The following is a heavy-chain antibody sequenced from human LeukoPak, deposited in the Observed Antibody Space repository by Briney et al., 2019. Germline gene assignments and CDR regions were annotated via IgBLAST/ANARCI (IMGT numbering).Heavy chain of an antibody. Sequence: GVPLSLSCAPSGFTFSIYWMHCVRGARGEGLVCVSRINSEENNISYADSVKGRFTISRDNPKNTLYLQMNSLSAEDTAVSYCARVRGELGLYYFDDWGQGTLVAVS. CDR3: ARVRGELGLYYFDD. V-gene: IGHV3-74*01. CDR2: INSEENNI. D-gene: IGHD1-26*01. CDR1: GFTFSIYW. J-gene: IGHJ4*02.